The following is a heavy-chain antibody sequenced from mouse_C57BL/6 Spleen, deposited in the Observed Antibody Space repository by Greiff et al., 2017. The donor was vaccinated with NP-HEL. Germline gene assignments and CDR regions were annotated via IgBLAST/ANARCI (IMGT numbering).Heavy chain of an antibody. CDR1: GYTFTSYW. V-gene: IGHV1-52*01. CDR2: IDPSDSET. J-gene: IGHJ2*01. Sequence: QVQLKQPGAELVRPGSSVKLSCKASGYTFTSYWMHWVKQRPIQGLEWIGNIDPSDSETHYNQKFKDKATLTVDKSSSTAYMQLSSLTSEDSAVYYCARQYGYDRGFDYWGQGTTLTVSS. D-gene: IGHD2-2*01. CDR3: ARQYGYDRGFDY.